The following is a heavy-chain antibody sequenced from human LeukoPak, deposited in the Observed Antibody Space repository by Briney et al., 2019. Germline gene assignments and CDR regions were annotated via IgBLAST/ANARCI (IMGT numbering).Heavy chain of an antibody. CDR1: GGSISSYY. D-gene: IGHD6-19*01. CDR3: AKDNGWLHEY. CDR2: IYYSGST. Sequence: PSETLSLTCTVSGGSISSYYWSWIRQPPGKGLEWIGYIYYSGSTYYNPSLRSRVTISVDTSKNQFSLKLSSVTAADTAVYYCAKDNGWLHEYWGQGTLVTVSS. J-gene: IGHJ4*02. V-gene: IGHV4-59*01.